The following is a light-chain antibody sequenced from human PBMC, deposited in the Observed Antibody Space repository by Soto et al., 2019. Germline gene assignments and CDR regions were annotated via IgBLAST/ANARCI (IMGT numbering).Light chain of an antibody. V-gene: IGKV3-20*01. CDR2: DVS. CDR1: QSVRSSF. CDR3: QQYENSVMYT. J-gene: IGKJ2*01. Sequence: EIVLTQSPGTLSVSPGERDTLSCRASQSVRSSFFAWYQQKPGQAPRLLIYDVSVRATGIPDRFSGSGSGTDFTLTINRLEPEDFAVYYCQQYENSVMYTFGQGTKLEIK.